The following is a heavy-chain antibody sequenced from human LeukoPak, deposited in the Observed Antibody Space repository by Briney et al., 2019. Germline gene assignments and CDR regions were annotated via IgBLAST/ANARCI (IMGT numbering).Heavy chain of an antibody. Sequence: PGGSLRLSCAASGFTFSDYWMHWVRQAPRKGLVWVSRINSVGSTTSYADSVRGRFTISRDNAKNTLYVQMNSLIAEDTAVYYCARSGGGYFDYWGQGTLVTVSS. D-gene: IGHD3-16*01. J-gene: IGHJ4*02. CDR2: INSVGSTT. CDR3: ARSGGGYFDY. CDR1: GFTFSDYW. V-gene: IGHV3-74*01.